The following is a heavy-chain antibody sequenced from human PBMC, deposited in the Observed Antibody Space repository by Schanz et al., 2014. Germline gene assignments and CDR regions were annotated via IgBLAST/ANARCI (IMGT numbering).Heavy chain of an antibody. CDR1: GGSFSGYY. CDR3: ARGTDWNLHY. Sequence: QVQLQQWGAGLLKPSETLSLTCAVYGGSFSGYYWSWIRQPPGKGLEWLSYIATSSSTRHYADSVKGRVTVSRDSGQNSLYLQMNSLRAGDTAVYYCARGTDWNLHYWGQGALVTVSS. V-gene: IGHV4-34*01. CDR2: IATSSST. J-gene: IGHJ4*02. D-gene: IGHD1-1*01.